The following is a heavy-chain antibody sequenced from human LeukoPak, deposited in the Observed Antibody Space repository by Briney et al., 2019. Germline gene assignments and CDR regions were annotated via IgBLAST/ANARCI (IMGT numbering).Heavy chain of an antibody. CDR3: AREGGYGDYGDAFDI. CDR1: GYTFTSYG. J-gene: IGHJ3*02. CDR2: ISAYNGNT. Sequence: ASVKVSCKASGYTFTSYGISWVRQAPGQGLEWMGWISAYNGNTNYTQKLQGRVTMTTDTSTSTAYMELRSLRSDDTAVYYCAREGGYGDYGDAFDIWGQGTMVTVSS. V-gene: IGHV1-18*01. D-gene: IGHD4-17*01.